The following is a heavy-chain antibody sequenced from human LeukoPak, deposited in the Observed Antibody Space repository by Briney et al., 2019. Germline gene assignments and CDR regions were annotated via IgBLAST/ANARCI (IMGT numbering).Heavy chain of an antibody. CDR1: GGSFSGYY. J-gene: IGHJ5*02. V-gene: IGHV4-34*01. Sequence: KPSETLSLTCAVYGGSFSGYYWSWIRQPPGKGLEWIGEINHSGSTNYNPSLKSRVTISVDTSKNQFSLKLSSVTAADTAVYYCARLYDYSGNSFWFDPWGQGTLVTVSS. CDR3: ARLYDYSGNSFWFDP. D-gene: IGHD4-23*01. CDR2: INHSGST.